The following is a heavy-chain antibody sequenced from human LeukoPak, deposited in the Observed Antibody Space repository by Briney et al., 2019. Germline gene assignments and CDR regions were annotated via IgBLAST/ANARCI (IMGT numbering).Heavy chain of an antibody. V-gene: IGHV5-51*01. CDR1: GYNFTDYW. D-gene: IGHD3-22*01. CDR2: IYPGDSDT. J-gene: IGHJ5*02. Sequence: GESLKISCKGSGYNFTDYWIGWVRQMPGKGLEWMGIIYPGDSDTRYRPSFQGQVTISVDKSLNTAYLQWTSLKASDSAMYYCARRLYYYESSGYSLGWFDPWGQGTLVTVSS. CDR3: ARRLYYYESSGYSLGWFDP.